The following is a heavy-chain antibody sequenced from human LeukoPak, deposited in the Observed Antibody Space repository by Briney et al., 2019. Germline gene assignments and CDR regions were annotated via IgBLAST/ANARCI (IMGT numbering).Heavy chain of an antibody. D-gene: IGHD2-21*01. CDR2: ISGSGGST. CDR1: GFTFSSYA. V-gene: IGHV3-23*01. Sequence: GGSLRLSCAASGFTFSSYAMSWVRQAPGKGLEWVSAISGSGGSTYYADSVKGRFTISRDNSKNTLYLQMNSLRAGDTAVYYCAKGLAYCGGDCYAGNDYWGQGTLVTVSS. J-gene: IGHJ4*02. CDR3: AKGLAYCGGDCYAGNDY.